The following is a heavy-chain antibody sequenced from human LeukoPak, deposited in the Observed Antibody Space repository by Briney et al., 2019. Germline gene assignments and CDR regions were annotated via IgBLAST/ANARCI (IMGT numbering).Heavy chain of an antibody. CDR1: GFTFSNAW. CDR2: IKSKTDGGTT. CDR3: TTTMIVVVLNAFDI. J-gene: IGHJ3*02. D-gene: IGHD3-22*01. V-gene: IGHV3-15*01. Sequence: GGSLRLSCAASGFTFSNAWMSWVRQAPGKGLEWVGRIKSKTDGGTTDYAAPVKGRFTISRDDSKNTLYLQMNSLKTEDTAVYYCTTTMIVVVLNAFDIWGQGTMVTVSS.